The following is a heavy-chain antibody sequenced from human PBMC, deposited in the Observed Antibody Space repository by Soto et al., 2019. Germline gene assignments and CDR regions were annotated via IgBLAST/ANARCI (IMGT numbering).Heavy chain of an antibody. V-gene: IGHV3-73*01. CDR2: IKTKPNNYAT. CDR3: TRSPYAVCGAGSCRNWFDP. Sequence: EVQLVESGGGLVQPGGSLKLSCAASGFTFSDSAMHWVRQASGKGLEWVGRIKTKPNNYATAYGASVQGRFTISRDDSKSTAYLQMNRLKTEDTALYYCTRSPYAVCGAGSCRNWFDPWGKGILVTVSS. D-gene: IGHD2-15*01. J-gene: IGHJ5*02. CDR1: GFTFSDSA.